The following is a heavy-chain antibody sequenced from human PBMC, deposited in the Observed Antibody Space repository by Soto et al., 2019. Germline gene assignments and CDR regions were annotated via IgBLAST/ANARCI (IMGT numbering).Heavy chain of an antibody. CDR1: GFTFSSYW. Sequence: EVQLVESGGGLVQPGGSLRLSCAASGFTFSSYWMHWVRQAPGKGLVWVSRINSDGSTTNYADPVKGRFTISRDNAKNTLYLQMNSLRAEVTAVYYCARVPTGGYDWNWGQGTLVTVSS. V-gene: IGHV3-74*01. D-gene: IGHD5-12*01. J-gene: IGHJ4*02. CDR3: ARVPTGGYDWN. CDR2: INSDGSTT.